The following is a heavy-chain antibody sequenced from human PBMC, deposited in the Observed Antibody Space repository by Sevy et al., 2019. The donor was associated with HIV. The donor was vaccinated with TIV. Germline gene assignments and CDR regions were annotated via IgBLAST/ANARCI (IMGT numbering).Heavy chain of an antibody. CDR3: ARHSHDSGAFYVAFNS. Sequence: SETLSLTCAVSGYSITSGYYWGWIRQAPGQGLQWIASIYQSGSTLYNPSLMNRVTRSVDTSKNQFSLKLSSVTAADTAVYYCARHSHDSGAFYVAFNSWGQGTLVTVSS. CDR2: IYQSGST. J-gene: IGHJ4*02. CDR1: GYSITSGYY. D-gene: IGHD3-10*01. V-gene: IGHV4-38-2*01.